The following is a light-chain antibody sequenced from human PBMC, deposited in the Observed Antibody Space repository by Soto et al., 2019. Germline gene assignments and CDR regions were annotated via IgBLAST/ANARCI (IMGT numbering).Light chain of an antibody. J-gene: IGKJ1*01. Sequence: EIVLTQSPATLSSFPGDRVTLSCRASQAVNNRLAWYQHKPGQAPSLLIYLASNRAAGVPARFSGSGSGTDFTLTISDVEPEDFAVYYCHQRQSWPRTFGQGTTVDIK. CDR2: LAS. V-gene: IGKV3-11*01. CDR3: HQRQSWPRT. CDR1: QAVNNR.